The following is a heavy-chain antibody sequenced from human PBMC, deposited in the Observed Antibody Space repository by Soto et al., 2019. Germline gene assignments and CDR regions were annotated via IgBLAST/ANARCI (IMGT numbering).Heavy chain of an antibody. Sequence: ASVKVSCKASGYTFTGYYMHWVRQAPGQGLEWMGWINPNSGGTNYPQKFQGRVTMTRDTSISTAYMELSRLRSGDTAVYYCASYLTSGSYLLFDYWGQGTLVTVSS. CDR1: GYTFTGYY. J-gene: IGHJ4*02. V-gene: IGHV1-2*02. CDR3: ASYLTSGSYLLFDY. CDR2: INPNSGGT. D-gene: IGHD3-10*01.